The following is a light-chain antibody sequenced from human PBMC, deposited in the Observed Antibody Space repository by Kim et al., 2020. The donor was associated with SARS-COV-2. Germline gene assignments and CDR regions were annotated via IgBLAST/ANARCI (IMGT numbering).Light chain of an antibody. V-gene: IGKV1-8*01. CDR1: QGISSY. CDR3: QQYYSYPIT. Sequence: ASTGDKVPLPCRASQGISSYLAWYQQKPGKAPKLLIYSASTLQSGVPSRFSGSGSGTDFTLTISCLQSEDFATYYCQQYYSYPITFGQGTRLEIK. J-gene: IGKJ5*01. CDR2: SAS.